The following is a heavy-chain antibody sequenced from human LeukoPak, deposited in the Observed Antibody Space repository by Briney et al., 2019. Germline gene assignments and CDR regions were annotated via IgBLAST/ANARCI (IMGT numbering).Heavy chain of an antibody. D-gene: IGHD6-13*01. CDR2: ISWNSGSI. CDR1: GFTFDDYA. Sequence: GRSLRLSCAASGFTFDDYAMHWVRQAPGKGLEGVSGISWNSGSIGYADSVKGRFTISRDNAKNSLYLQMNSLRAEDTALYYCAKDMGDVAAAGTDYWGQGTLVTVSS. V-gene: IGHV3-9*01. J-gene: IGHJ4*02. CDR3: AKDMGDVAAAGTDY.